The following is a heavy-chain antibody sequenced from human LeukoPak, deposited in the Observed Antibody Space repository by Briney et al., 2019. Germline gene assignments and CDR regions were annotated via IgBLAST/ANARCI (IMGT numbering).Heavy chain of an antibody. V-gene: IGHV3-74*01. J-gene: IGHJ4*02. Sequence: PGGSLRLSCAASGFTFSSYAMSWVRQAPGKGLVWVSRINSDGSSTSYADSVKGRFTISRDNAKNTLYLQMNSLRAEDTAVYYCARDTDTVTTILDYWGQGTLVTVSS. CDR3: ARDTDTVTTILDY. CDR1: GFTFSSYA. CDR2: INSDGSST. D-gene: IGHD4-17*01.